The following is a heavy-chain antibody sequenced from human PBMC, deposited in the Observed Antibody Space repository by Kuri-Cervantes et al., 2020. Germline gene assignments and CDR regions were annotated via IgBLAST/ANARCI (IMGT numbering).Heavy chain of an antibody. D-gene: IGHD6-13*01. V-gene: IGHV3-53*01. CDR3: AKDIGPVGTEFYDY. CDR1: GFTVSSNY. CDR2: IYSGGST. J-gene: IGHJ4*02. Sequence: GGSLRLSCAASGFTVSSNYMSWVRQAPGKGLEWVSVIYSGGSTYYADSVKGRFTISRDNSKNTLYLQMNSLRAEDTAVYYCAKDIGPVGTEFYDYWGQGTLVTVSS.